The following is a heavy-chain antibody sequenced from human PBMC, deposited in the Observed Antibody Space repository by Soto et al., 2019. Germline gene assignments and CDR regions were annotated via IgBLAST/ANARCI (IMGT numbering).Heavy chain of an antibody. J-gene: IGHJ5*02. CDR3: ARRERAAGTDWWFDP. D-gene: IGHD6-13*01. CDR1: GGSISSSSFH. CDR2: IYYSGST. V-gene: IGHV4-39*01. Sequence: QLQLQESGPGLVKPSETLSLTCTVSGGSISSSSFHWGWIRQPPGKGLEWIGSIYYSGSTYYSPSLKGRVPISVDTSKTQSSLKLSSVTAADPAVYYCARRERAAGTDWWFDPWGQGTLVTVSS.